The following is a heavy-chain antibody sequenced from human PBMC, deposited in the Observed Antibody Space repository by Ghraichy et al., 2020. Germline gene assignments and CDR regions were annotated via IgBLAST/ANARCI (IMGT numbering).Heavy chain of an antibody. D-gene: IGHD3-10*01. V-gene: IGHV1-2*04. CDR3: ARDLRTREKKRGNGSGSYLLYYGMDV. J-gene: IGHJ6*02. CDR1: GYTFTGYY. CDR2: INPNSGGT. Sequence: ASVKGSCKASGYTFTGYYMHWVRQAPGQGLEWMGWINPNSGGTNYAQKFQGWVTMTRDTSISTAYMELSRLRSDDTAVYYCARDLRTREKKRGNGSGSYLLYYGMDVWGQGTTVTVSS.